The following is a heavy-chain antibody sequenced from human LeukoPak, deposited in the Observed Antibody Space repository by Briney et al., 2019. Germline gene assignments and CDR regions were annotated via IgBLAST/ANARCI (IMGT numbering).Heavy chain of an antibody. D-gene: IGHD3-10*01. Sequence: PGGSLRLSCAASGFTFSSYAMHWVRQAPGKGLEWVAVISYDGSNKYYEDSVKGRFTISRDNSKNTLYLQMNSLRAEDTAVYYCARLHYGSGSYYADYWGQGTLVTVSS. V-gene: IGHV3-30*04. CDR1: GFTFSSYA. CDR3: ARLHYGSGSYYADY. J-gene: IGHJ4*02. CDR2: ISYDGSNK.